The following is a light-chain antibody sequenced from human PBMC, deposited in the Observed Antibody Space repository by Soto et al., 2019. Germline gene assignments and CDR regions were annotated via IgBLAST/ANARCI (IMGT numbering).Light chain of an antibody. Sequence: SYELTQPPSVSVSPGQTASITCFGDKLGDKYACWYQQKPGQSPVLVIYQDSKRPSGIPERFSGSNSGNTATLTISGTQAMDEADYYCQAWDSSPGVFGTGTKLTVL. J-gene: IGLJ1*01. V-gene: IGLV3-1*01. CDR1: KLGDKY. CDR3: QAWDSSPGV. CDR2: QDS.